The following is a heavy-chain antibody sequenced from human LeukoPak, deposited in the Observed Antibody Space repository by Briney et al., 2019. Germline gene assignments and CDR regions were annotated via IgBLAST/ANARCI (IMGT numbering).Heavy chain of an antibody. D-gene: IGHD6-19*01. CDR1: GFTFSSYA. Sequence: GGSLRLPCAASGFTFSSYAMSWVRQARGKGLEWVSAISGSGGSTYYADSVKGRFTISRDNSKNTLYLQMNSLRDEDTAVYYCAKGPLIEVAGTTWDYWGQGTLVTVSS. CDR2: ISGSGGST. J-gene: IGHJ4*02. V-gene: IGHV3-23*01. CDR3: AKGPLIEVAGTTWDY.